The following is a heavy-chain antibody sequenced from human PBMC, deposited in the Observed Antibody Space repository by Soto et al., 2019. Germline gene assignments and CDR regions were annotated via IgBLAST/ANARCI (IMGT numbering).Heavy chain of an antibody. CDR2: IEWDGATT. CDR3: AKAFSGSDALEF. CDR1: GFSFEDYS. D-gene: IGHD5-12*01. J-gene: IGHJ3*01. Sequence: VRLVESGGVVVQPGGSLRLSCAASGFSFEDYSMHWVRQAPGKVLEWVSLIEWDGATTSYADSVKGRFTISRDNNKASLHLQMNSLRTEDTAMYYCAKAFSGSDALEFWGQGTLVTVSS. V-gene: IGHV3-43*01.